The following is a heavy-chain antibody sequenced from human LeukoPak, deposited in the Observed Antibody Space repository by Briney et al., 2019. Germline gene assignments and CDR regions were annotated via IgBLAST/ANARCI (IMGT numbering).Heavy chain of an antibody. Sequence: GGSLRLSCAASGFTFSSYAMSWVRQAPGKGLEWVSSISGSGGSTYYADSVKGRFTISRDNSKNTLYLQMNSLRGEDTAVYYCAKDREATIADYFDYWGRGTLVTVSS. V-gene: IGHV3-23*01. CDR2: ISGSGGST. CDR3: AKDREATIADYFDY. CDR1: GFTFSSYA. J-gene: IGHJ4*02. D-gene: IGHD1-1*01.